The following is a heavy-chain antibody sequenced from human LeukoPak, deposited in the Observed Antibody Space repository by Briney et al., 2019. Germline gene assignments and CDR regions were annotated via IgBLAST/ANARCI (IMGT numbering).Heavy chain of an antibody. Sequence: PGGSLRLSCAASGFTVSSNYMSWVRQAPGKGLERVSVIYSGGNTYYADSVKGRFTISRDNAKNTLYLQMNSLRAEDTAVYYCARDSRGTGTEFGYWGQGTLVTVSS. V-gene: IGHV3-53*01. J-gene: IGHJ4*02. CDR3: ARDSRGTGTEFGY. D-gene: IGHD1-7*01. CDR2: IYSGGNT. CDR1: GFTVSSNY.